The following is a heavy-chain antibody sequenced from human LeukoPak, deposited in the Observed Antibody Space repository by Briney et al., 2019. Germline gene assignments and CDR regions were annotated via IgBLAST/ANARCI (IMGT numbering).Heavy chain of an antibody. J-gene: IGHJ4*02. V-gene: IGHV3-23*01. Sequence: GGSLRLSCAAAEFTFSSYAMSWVRQAPGKGMGWVSAIRGSGGSTDDADSVKGRRTISRNNSKNTLYLQMNSLRAEDTAVYYCAKARGGSGSYYNPLFDCWGQGTLVTVSS. CDR2: IRGSGGST. CDR1: EFTFSSYA. CDR3: AKARGGSGSYYNPLFDC. D-gene: IGHD3-10*01.